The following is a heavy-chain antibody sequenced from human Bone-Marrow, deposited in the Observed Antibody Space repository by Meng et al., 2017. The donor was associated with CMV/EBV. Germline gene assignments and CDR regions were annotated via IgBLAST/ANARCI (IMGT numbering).Heavy chain of an antibody. CDR1: GGSISSSSYY. CDR3: ARDLISSSWPYYYYYGMDV. V-gene: IGHV4-31*03. Sequence: LRLSCTVSGGSISSSSYYWSWIRQHPGKGLEWIGYIYYSGSTYYNPSLKSRVTISVDTSKNQFSLKLSSVTAADTAVYYCARDLISSSWPYYYYYGMDVWGQGTTVTFSS. J-gene: IGHJ6*02. D-gene: IGHD6-13*01. CDR2: IYYSGST.